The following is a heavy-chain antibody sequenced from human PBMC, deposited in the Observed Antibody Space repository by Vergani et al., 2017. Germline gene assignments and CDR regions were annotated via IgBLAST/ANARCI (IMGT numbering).Heavy chain of an antibody. Sequence: EVALVQSGPEMRKPGESLKISCKGSEYSFGNYWIGWVRQMPGKGLEWMGIIYPSDSDTRYSPSFQGQVTISPDKSISTAFLQWDGLKASDTVLYYCARHTTYTDSWGQGTLFTVSS. J-gene: IGHJ4*02. CDR1: EYSFGNYW. D-gene: IGHD1-1*01. V-gene: IGHV5-51*01. CDR3: ARHTTYTDS. CDR2: IYPSDSDT.